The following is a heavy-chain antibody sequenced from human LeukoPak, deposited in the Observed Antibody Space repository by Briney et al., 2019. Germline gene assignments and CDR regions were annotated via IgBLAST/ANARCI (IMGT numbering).Heavy chain of an antibody. Sequence: GGSLRLSCAASGFTFSSYGMHWVRQAPGKGLEWVAFIRYDGSNKYYADSVKGRFTISRDNSKNTLYLQMNSLRAEDTAVYYCARKGQWLVEDYYYGMDVWGQGTTVTVSS. CDR2: IRYDGSNK. V-gene: IGHV3-30*02. J-gene: IGHJ6*02. CDR1: GFTFSSYG. CDR3: ARKGQWLVEDYYYGMDV. D-gene: IGHD6-19*01.